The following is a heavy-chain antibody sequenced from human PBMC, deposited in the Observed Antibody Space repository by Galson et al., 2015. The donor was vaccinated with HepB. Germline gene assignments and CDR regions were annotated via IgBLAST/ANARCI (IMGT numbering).Heavy chain of an antibody. CDR2: INPNSGGT. CDR3: ARDGTVTTPAEYFQH. J-gene: IGHJ1*01. Sequence: SVKVSCKASGYTFTGYYMHWVRQAPGRGLEWMGRINPNSGGTNYAQKFQGRVTMTRDTSISTAYMELSRLRSDDTAVYYCARDGTVTTPAEYFQHWGQGTLVAVSS. V-gene: IGHV1-2*06. CDR1: GYTFTGYY. D-gene: IGHD4-17*01.